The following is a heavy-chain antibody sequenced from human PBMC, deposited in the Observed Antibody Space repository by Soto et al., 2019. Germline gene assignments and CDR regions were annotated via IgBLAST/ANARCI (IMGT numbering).Heavy chain of an antibody. J-gene: IGHJ4*02. CDR2: IYYSGST. V-gene: IGHV4-59*01. CDR1: GGCISSYL. Sequence: SETLSLTCTVSGGCISSYLWSWIRQPPGKGLEWIGYIYYSGSTNYNPSLKSRVTISVDTSKNQFSLKLGSVTAADTAVYYCARVIRGDWNLTYYFDYWGQGTLVTVSS. CDR3: ARVIRGDWNLTYYFDY. D-gene: IGHD3-10*01.